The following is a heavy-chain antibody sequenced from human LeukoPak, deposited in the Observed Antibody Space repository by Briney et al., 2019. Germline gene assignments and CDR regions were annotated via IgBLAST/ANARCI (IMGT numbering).Heavy chain of an antibody. CDR2: LNPSSGGT. Sequence: GASVKVSCKASGYIFTGYFMHWVRQAPGQGLEWLGILNPSSGGTRYAQKFQGRVTMTRDTSTSTAYMELSSLRSDDTAVYYCARVRPLVGHCITGVCPVDGWGEGTLVTVSS. D-gene: IGHD2-8*01. CDR1: GYIFTGYF. J-gene: IGHJ4*01. CDR3: ARVRPLVGHCITGVCPVDG. V-gene: IGHV1-46*01.